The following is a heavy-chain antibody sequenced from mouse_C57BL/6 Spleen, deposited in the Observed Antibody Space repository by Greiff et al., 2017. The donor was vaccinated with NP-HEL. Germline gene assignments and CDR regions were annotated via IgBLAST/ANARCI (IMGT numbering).Heavy chain of an antibody. CDR3: ARGGLLWYFDV. V-gene: IGHV5-17*01. D-gene: IGHD1-1*01. CDR2: ISSGSSTI. Sequence: EVMLVESGGGLVKPGGSLKLSCAASGFTFSDYGMHWVRQAPAKGLEWVAYISSGSSTIYYADTVKGRFTISRDNAKNTLFLQMTSLRSEDTAMYYCARGGLLWYFDVWGTGTTVTVSS. J-gene: IGHJ1*03. CDR1: GFTFSDYG.